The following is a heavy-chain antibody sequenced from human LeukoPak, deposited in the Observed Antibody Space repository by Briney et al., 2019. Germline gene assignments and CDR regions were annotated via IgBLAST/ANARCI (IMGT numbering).Heavy chain of an antibody. J-gene: IGHJ4*02. Sequence: PGGSLRLSCTASGFTFTTYAMTWVRQAPGKGLEWVSAISGSGGSTYYADSVKGRFTISRDNSKNTLYLQMNSLRAEDTAVYYCAGRWLDYFDYWGQGTLVTVSS. CDR2: ISGSGGST. CDR1: GFTFTTYA. CDR3: AGRWLDYFDY. V-gene: IGHV3-23*01. D-gene: IGHD6-19*01.